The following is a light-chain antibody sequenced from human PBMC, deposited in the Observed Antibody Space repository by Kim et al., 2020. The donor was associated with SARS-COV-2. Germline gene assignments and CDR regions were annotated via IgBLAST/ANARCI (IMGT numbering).Light chain of an antibody. CDR3: QKYSSYSIT. V-gene: IGKV1-5*03. CDR1: LSIRNL. J-gene: IGKJ5*01. Sequence: GSVGDTVTLTCRASLSIRNLLAWYQQKPGKAPKLLIFKASNIDSGVPSRFSGSGSGTEFTLTISILQTDEFVTYYCQKYSSYSITFGQGTRLEIK. CDR2: KAS.